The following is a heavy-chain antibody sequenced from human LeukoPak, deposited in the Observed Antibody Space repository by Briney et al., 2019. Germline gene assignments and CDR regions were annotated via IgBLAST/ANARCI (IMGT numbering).Heavy chain of an antibody. V-gene: IGHV1-69*13. CDR2: IIPIFGTA. CDR1: GGTFSSYA. D-gene: IGHD2-2*01. CDR3: ASGVAYCSSTSCYFRGWFDP. Sequence: GASVKVSCKASGGTFSSYAISWVRQAPGQGLEWMGGIIPIFGTANYAQKFQGRVTITADESTSTAYMELSSLRSEDTAVYYCASGVAYCSSTSCYFRGWFDPWGQGTLVTVSS. J-gene: IGHJ5*02.